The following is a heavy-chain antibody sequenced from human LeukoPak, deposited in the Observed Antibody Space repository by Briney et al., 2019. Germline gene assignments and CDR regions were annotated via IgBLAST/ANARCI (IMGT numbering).Heavy chain of an antibody. V-gene: IGHV3-64*01. CDR1: GFTFSTYA. J-gene: IGHJ1*01. CDR2: ISVNGGST. CDR3: ARCREEFCRGDGYPLQH. Sequence: PGGSLRLSCAASGFTFSTYAMHWVRQAPGKGLEYVSAISVNGGSTYYANSVKGRFTISRDNSKNTLYLQMGSLRAEDMAVYYCARCREEFCRGDGYPLQHWGQGSLVGVSS. D-gene: IGHD2-21*02.